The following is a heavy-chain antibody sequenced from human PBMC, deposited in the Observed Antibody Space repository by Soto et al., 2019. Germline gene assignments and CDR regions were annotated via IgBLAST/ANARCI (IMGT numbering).Heavy chain of an antibody. J-gene: IGHJ4*02. Sequence: GGSLRLFCAASGFTFSSYAMSWVRQAPGKGLEWVSAISGSGGSTYYADSVKGRFTISRDNSKNTLYLQMNSLRAEDTAVYYRAKSQWLVPLDFDYWGQGTLVTVPS. CDR1: GFTFSSYA. V-gene: IGHV3-23*01. CDR2: ISGSGGST. CDR3: AKSQWLVPLDFDY. D-gene: IGHD6-19*01.